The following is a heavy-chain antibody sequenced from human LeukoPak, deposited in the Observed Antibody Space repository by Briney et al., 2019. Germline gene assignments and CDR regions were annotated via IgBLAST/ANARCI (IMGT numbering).Heavy chain of an antibody. CDR1: GGSISGNSYY. D-gene: IGHD5-18*01. Sequence: SETLSLTCTVSGGSISGNSYYWGWIRQPPGKGLEWIGSISYSGRTYYNPSLKSRVTISVDTSKNQFSLKLSSVTAADTAVYYCARHGAYGLWLDYWGQGTLVTVSS. V-gene: IGHV4-39*01. CDR3: ARHGAYGLWLDY. CDR2: ISYSGRT. J-gene: IGHJ4*02.